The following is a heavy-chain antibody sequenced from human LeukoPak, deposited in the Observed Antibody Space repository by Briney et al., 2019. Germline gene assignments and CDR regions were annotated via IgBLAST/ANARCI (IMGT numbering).Heavy chain of an antibody. D-gene: IGHD3-16*02. Sequence: SETLSLTCAVYGGSFSGYYWSWIRQPPGKGLEWIGEINHSGSTNYNPSLKSRVAISVDTSKNQFSLKLSSVTAADTAVYYCARAPYDYVWGSYRCEDYWGQGTLVTVSS. CDR2: INHSGST. CDR3: ARAPYDYVWGSYRCEDY. J-gene: IGHJ4*02. CDR1: GGSFSGYY. V-gene: IGHV4-34*01.